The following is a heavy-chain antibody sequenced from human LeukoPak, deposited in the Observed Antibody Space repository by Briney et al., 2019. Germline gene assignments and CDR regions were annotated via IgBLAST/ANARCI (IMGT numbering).Heavy chain of an antibody. J-gene: IGHJ4*02. CDR1: GYSFTSYW. D-gene: IGHD1-26*01. Sequence: GESLKISCQGSGYSFTSYWIGGVRQLPGKGLEWMGIIYPGDSDTRYSPSFQGQVTISADKSISTAYLQWSSLTASDTAMYYCARGHIVGGHYFDYWGQGTLVTVSS. CDR3: ARGHIVGGHYFDY. V-gene: IGHV5-51*01. CDR2: IYPGDSDT.